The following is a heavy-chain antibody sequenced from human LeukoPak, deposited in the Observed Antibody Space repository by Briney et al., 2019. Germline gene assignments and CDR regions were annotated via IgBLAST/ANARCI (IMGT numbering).Heavy chain of an antibody. CDR3: AELGITMIGGV. V-gene: IGHV3-48*03. CDR2: ISSSGSTI. D-gene: IGHD3-10*02. CDR1: GFTVSSYE. Sequence: GRSLRLSCAASGFTVSSYEMNWVRKAPGKGLEWVSYISSSGSTIYYADSVKGRFTISRDNAKNSLYLQMNSLRAEDTAVYYCAELGITMIGGVWGKGTTVTISS. J-gene: IGHJ6*04.